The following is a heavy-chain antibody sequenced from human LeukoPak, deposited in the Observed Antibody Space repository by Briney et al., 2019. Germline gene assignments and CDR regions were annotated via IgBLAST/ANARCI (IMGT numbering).Heavy chain of an antibody. Sequence: ASVKVSCKASGYTFTGYYMRWVRQAPGQGLEWMGWINPNSGGTNYAQKFQGRVTMTRDTSISTAYMELSRLRSDDTAVYYCARSRGNSGWYFVRAAFDIWGQGTMVTVSS. CDR3: ARSRGNSGWYFVRAAFDI. CDR2: INPNSGGT. V-gene: IGHV1-2*02. CDR1: GYTFTGYY. J-gene: IGHJ3*02. D-gene: IGHD6-19*01.